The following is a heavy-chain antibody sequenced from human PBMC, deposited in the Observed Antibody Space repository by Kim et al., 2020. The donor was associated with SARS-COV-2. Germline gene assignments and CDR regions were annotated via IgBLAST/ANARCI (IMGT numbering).Heavy chain of an antibody. D-gene: IGHD6-13*01. CDR3: ARRGAAATFDY. CDR1: GGSISSSSYY. CDR2: IYYSGST. J-gene: IGHJ4*02. V-gene: IGHV4-39*01. Sequence: SETLSLTCTVSGGSISSSSYYWGWIRQPPGKGLEWIGSIYYSGSTYYNPSLKSRVTISVDTSKNQFSLKLSSVTAADTAVYYCARRGAAATFDYWGQGTLVTVSA.